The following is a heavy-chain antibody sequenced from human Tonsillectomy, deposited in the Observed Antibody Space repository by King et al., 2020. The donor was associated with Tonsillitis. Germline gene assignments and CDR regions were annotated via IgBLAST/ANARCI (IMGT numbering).Heavy chain of an antibody. D-gene: IGHD3-22*01. CDR3: ARVPYYYDSSGSFDY. J-gene: IGHJ4*02. Sequence: QLQESGPGLVKPSETLSLTCVVSGFSISSGYYWGWIRQPPGKGLEWIGSIYHSGSTYYNPSLKSRVTISVDTSKNQFSLKLSSVTAADTAVYYCARVPYYYDSSGSFDYWGQGTLVTVSS. CDR1: GFSISSGYY. CDR2: IYHSGST. V-gene: IGHV4-38-2*01.